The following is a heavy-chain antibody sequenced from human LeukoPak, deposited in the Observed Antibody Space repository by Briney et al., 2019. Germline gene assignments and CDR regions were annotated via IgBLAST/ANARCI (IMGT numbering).Heavy chain of an antibody. CDR3: ARGASRGYYFYDY. CDR2: IYSGGTT. V-gene: IGHV3-66*01. CDR1: GFTVSSNY. D-gene: IGHD3-22*01. J-gene: IGHJ4*02. Sequence: GGSLRLSCAASGFTVSSNYMSWVRQAPGKGLEWVSVIYSGGTTYYADSVKGRFSISGDSSKSTVYLQMNSLRGEDTAVYYCARGASRGYYFYDYWGQGTLVTVS.